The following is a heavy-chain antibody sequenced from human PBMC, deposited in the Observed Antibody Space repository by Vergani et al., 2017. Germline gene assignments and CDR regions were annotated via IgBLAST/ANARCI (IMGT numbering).Heavy chain of an antibody. D-gene: IGHD2-15*01. CDR2: IIPSLATT. CDR1: GGTFSSYA. J-gene: IGHJ4*02. CDR3: AIATCSCGSCYRGFEY. Sequence: QVQLVQSGAEVKKPGSSVKVSCKASGGTFSSYALNWVRQAPGQGLEWMGSIIPSLATTIYAQKFQVRVTITADESTSTAYMELSSLKSEDTAVFYCAIATCSCGSCYRGFEYWGQGSLITVSS. V-gene: IGHV1-69*11.